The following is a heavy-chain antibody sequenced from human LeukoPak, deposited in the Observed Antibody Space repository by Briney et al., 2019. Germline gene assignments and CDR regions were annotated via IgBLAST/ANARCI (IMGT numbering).Heavy chain of an antibody. V-gene: IGHV4-39*01. Sequence: PSVTLSLTCTVSGGSISSSSYYWGWIRQPPGKGLEWIGSIYYSGSTYYNPSLKSRVTISVDTSKNQFSLKLSSVTAADTAVYYCAREAYYYDSSGYGFGDYWGQGTLVTVSS. CDR2: IYYSGST. D-gene: IGHD3-22*01. CDR3: AREAYYYDSSGYGFGDY. CDR1: GGSISSSSYY. J-gene: IGHJ4*02.